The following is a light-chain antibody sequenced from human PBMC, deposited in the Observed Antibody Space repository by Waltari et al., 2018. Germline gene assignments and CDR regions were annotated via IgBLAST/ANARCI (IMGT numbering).Light chain of an antibody. J-gene: IGKJ2*01. CDR3: QHYNNYRYT. CDR2: EAS. CDR1: QSISRW. Sequence: DIQITQSPSTLAAAVRDRVTITVRASQSISRWLAWYQQKPGKAPTLLISEASTLKSGVPSRFSGSGSGTEFILTITSLQRDDFATYFCQHYNNYRYTFGQGTKLEI. V-gene: IGKV1-5*03.